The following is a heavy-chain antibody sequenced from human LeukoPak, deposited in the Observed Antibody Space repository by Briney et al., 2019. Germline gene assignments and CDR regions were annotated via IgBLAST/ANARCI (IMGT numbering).Heavy chain of an antibody. J-gene: IGHJ3*02. CDR2: ISKDGSNT. CDR3: AKDIFGSGLQAAFDI. V-gene: IGHV3-30-3*01. Sequence: GGSLRLSCAASGFTFTNYAMHWVRQAPSKGLEWLAVISKDGSNTYYPDSVKGRFTISRDNAKNSLYLQMNSLRAEDTALYYCAKDIFGSGLQAAFDIWGQGTMVTVSS. CDR1: GFTFTNYA. D-gene: IGHD3-10*01.